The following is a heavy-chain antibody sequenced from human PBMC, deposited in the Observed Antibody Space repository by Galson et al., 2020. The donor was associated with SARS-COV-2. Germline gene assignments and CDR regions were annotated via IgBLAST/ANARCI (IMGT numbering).Heavy chain of an antibody. D-gene: IGHD3-9*01. J-gene: IGHJ4*02. CDR2: ISYDGSNK. CDR1: GFTLSSYA. Sequence: GGSLRLSCAASGFTLSSYAMHWVRQAPGKGLEWVAVISYDGSNKYYADSVKGRFTISRDNSKNTLYLQMNSLRAEDTAVYYCARGHGIVLRYFDPQPFDYWGQGTLVTVSS. V-gene: IGHV3-30*04. CDR3: ARGHGIVLRYFDPQPFDY.